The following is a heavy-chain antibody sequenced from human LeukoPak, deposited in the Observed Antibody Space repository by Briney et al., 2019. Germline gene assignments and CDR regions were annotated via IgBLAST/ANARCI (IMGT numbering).Heavy chain of an antibody. CDR3: ARIAYSSGWYVGAFDI. Sequence: GECLKISCKGSGYSFTSYWIGWVRQMPGKGLEWMGIIYPGDSDTRYSPSFQGQVTISADKSISTAYLQWSSLKASDTATYYCARIAYSSGWYVGAFDIWGQGTMVTVSS. J-gene: IGHJ3*02. V-gene: IGHV5-51*01. D-gene: IGHD6-19*01. CDR1: GYSFTSYW. CDR2: IYPGDSDT.